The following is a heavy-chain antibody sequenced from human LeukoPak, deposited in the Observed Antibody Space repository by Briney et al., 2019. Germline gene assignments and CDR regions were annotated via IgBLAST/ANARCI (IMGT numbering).Heavy chain of an antibody. Sequence: SETLSLTCTVSGGSISSYYWSWIRQPPGKGLEWIGYIYYSGSTNYNPSLKGRVTMSVDKSKHQFSLKLSSVTAADTAVYYCAREGYGFDYWGQGTLVTVSS. V-gene: IGHV4-59*12. CDR3: AREGYGFDY. D-gene: IGHD4-17*01. J-gene: IGHJ4*02. CDR2: IYYSGST. CDR1: GGSISSYY.